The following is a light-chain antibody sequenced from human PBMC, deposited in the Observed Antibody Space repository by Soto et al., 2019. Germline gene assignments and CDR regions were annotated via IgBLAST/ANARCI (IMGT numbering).Light chain of an antibody. CDR2: EVS. Sequence: QSVLTQPASVSGSPGQLITISCTGTSSDVGAYDYVSWYQQHPDKAPKLMIYEVSNRPSGVSNRFSGSKSVNTATLTISGLQADDEADCYCSSYTSSSTRVFGTGTKVTVL. V-gene: IGLV2-14*03. CDR1: SSDVGAYDY. CDR3: SSYTSSSTRV. J-gene: IGLJ1*01.